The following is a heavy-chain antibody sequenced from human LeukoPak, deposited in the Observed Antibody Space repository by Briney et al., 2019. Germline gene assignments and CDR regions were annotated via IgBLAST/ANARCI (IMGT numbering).Heavy chain of an antibody. CDR1: GGSFSGYY. Sequence: PSETLSLTCAVYGGSFSGYYWSWIRQPPGKGLEWIGEINHSGSTNYNPSLKSRVTISVDTSKNQFSLKLSSVTAADTAVYYCARGRGRSGSYGRNAFDIWGQGTMVTVSS. J-gene: IGHJ3*02. D-gene: IGHD1-26*01. CDR3: ARGRGRSGSYGRNAFDI. V-gene: IGHV4-34*01. CDR2: INHSGST.